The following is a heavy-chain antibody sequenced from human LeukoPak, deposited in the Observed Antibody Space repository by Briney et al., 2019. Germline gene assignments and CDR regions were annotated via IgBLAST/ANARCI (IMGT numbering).Heavy chain of an antibody. CDR3: ARDVGGSLDY. J-gene: IGHJ4*02. D-gene: IGHD1-26*01. CDR2: IEGDERAR. V-gene: IGHV3-7*01. CDR1: GFTFTTYW. Sequence: GGSLRLSCAASGFTFTTYWMAWVRQAPGKGLEWVANIEGDERARHQADSVKGRFTISRDNTQNSLYLQMSSLRGEDTAVYYCARDVGGSLDYWGQGTLVTVSS.